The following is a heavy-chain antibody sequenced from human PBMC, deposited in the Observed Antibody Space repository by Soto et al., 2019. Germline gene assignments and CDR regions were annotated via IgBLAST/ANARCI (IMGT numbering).Heavy chain of an antibody. CDR2: TYSGGST. J-gene: IGHJ4*02. Sequence: GGSLRLSCAASGFTVSSNYMSWVRQAPGKGLEWVSVTYSGGSTYYADSVKGRFTITRDNSKNTLFLQMNSLRAEDTALYYCARELIAAADTGDYWGQGTLVTVSS. V-gene: IGHV3-66*02. D-gene: IGHD6-13*01. CDR1: GFTVSSNY. CDR3: ARELIAAADTGDY.